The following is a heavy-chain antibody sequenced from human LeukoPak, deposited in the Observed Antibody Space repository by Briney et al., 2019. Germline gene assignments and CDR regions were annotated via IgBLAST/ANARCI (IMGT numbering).Heavy chain of an antibody. Sequence: GGSLRLSCGASGFIFRNSAMTWVRQAPGKGLEWVSTISGYGETTYYADSVMGRFTISRDNSKNTLYGQMNSLRADDTAVYYCTKGGHFSCFDPWGQGTLVIVSS. CDR3: TKGGHFSCFDP. CDR1: GFIFRNSA. D-gene: IGHD1-26*01. V-gene: IGHV3-23*01. CDR2: ISGYGETT. J-gene: IGHJ5*02.